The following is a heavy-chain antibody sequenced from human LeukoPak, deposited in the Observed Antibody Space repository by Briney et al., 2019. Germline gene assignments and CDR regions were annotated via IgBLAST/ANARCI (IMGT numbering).Heavy chain of an antibody. V-gene: IGHV4-34*01. J-gene: IGHJ6*03. CDR1: GGSFSSYS. D-gene: IGHD4-11*01. CDR3: ARTFYSITYYYYYYTDV. Sequence: SKTLSLTCVLYGGSFSSYSWSWIRHPPRKWLEWIGEFNHSGSTNYKASLKSRVTISVDTSKNHCSLKLSSVTAANTAVYYCARTFYSITYYYYYYTDVWGKGTTVTVSS. CDR2: FNHSGST.